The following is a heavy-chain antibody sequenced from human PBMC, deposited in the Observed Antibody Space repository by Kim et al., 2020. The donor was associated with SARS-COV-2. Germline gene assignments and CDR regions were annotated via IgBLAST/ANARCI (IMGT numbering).Heavy chain of an antibody. V-gene: IGHV4-34*01. D-gene: IGHD2-15*01. J-gene: IGHJ6*02. CDR3: ARGQGILRWGTGMDV. Sequence: PSLQSRVTISVDTAKNQFSLKLSSVTAADTAVYYCARGQGILRWGTGMDVWGQGTTVTVSS.